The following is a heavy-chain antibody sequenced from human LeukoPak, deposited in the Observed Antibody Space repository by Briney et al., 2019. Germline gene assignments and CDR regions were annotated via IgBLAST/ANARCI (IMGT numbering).Heavy chain of an antibody. CDR1: GFTFSSYS. D-gene: IGHD3-22*01. V-gene: IGHV3-21*01. CDR3: ARVSMIVVVNDAFGI. J-gene: IGHJ3*02. Sequence: GGSLRLSCAASGFTFSSYSMNWVRQAPGKGLEWVSSITSSSSYIYYADSVKGRFTITRDNAKNSLYLQMNSLRAEDTAVYYCARVSMIVVVNDAFGIWGQGTMVTVSS. CDR2: ITSSSSYI.